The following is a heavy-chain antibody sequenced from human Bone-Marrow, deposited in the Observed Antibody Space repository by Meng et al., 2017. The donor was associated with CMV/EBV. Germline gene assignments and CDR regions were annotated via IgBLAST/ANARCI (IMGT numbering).Heavy chain of an antibody. D-gene: IGHD2-2*01. CDR2: ISSTSTYI. CDR3: ARDWFDPNTSPRDY. Sequence: GGSLRLSCAASGFTFSSYTMNWVRQAPGKGLEWVSSISSTSTYIYYTGSVKGRFTISRDNAKTSVYLQMNSLRAEDTAMYYCARDWFDPNTSPRDYWGQGIRVTGSS. J-gene: IGHJ4*02. V-gene: IGHV3-21*01. CDR1: GFTFSSYT.